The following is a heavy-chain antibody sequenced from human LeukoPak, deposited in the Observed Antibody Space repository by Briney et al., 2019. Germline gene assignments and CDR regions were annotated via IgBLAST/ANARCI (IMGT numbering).Heavy chain of an antibody. CDR1: GFTFSNYA. CDR3: ARRMGATPVGNAFDI. V-gene: IGHV3-30-3*01. Sequence: GGSLRLSCAASGFTFSNYAMHWVRQAPGKGLEWMAIISYDGSNKDCADSVKGQFTISRDNSKNTLYLQVNGLRTEDTAVYYCARRMGATPVGNAFDIWGQGTMVTVSS. D-gene: IGHD1-26*01. J-gene: IGHJ3*02. CDR2: ISYDGSNK.